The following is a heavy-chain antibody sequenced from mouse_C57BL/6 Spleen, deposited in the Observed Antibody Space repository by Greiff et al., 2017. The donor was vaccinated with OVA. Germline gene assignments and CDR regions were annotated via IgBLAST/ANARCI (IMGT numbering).Heavy chain of an antibody. V-gene: IGHV5-12*01. Sequence: EVKVEESGGGLVQPGGSLKLSCAASGFTFSDYYMYWVRQTPEKRLEWVAYISNGGGSTYYPDTVKGRFTISRDNAKNTLYLQMSRLKSEDTAMYYCARHGTGPFAYGGQGTLVTVSA. D-gene: IGHD4-1*01. J-gene: IGHJ3*01. CDR3: ARHGTGPFAY. CDR2: ISNGGGST. CDR1: GFTFSDYY.